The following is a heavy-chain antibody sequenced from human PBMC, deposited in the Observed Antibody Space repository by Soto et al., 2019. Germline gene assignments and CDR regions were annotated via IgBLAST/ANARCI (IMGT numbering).Heavy chain of an antibody. D-gene: IGHD2-2*01. CDR2: ISGRGTTT. J-gene: IGHJ6*02. CDR1: GFSFGSYS. CDR3: ARLGYCSSATCKHYFYYYGMDV. Sequence: GGSLRLSCEASGFSFGSYSMNWVRQAPGKGLEWVSFISGRGTTTYYADSVKGRFTVSRDNAKNSLSLEVNSLRDEDTAVYYCARLGYCSSATCKHYFYYYGMDVWGQGTTVTVSS. V-gene: IGHV3-48*02.